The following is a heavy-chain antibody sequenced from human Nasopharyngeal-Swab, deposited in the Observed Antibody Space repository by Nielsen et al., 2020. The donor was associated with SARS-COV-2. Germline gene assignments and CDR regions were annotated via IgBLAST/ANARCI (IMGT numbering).Heavy chain of an antibody. Sequence: WIRQPPGKGLEWVSDISSSDSIRYYADSVKGRFTISRDNAKNSLYLQMNSLRAEDTAVYYCARAGPVAGTSRSRYYYGMDVWGQGTTVTVSS. D-gene: IGHD6-19*01. V-gene: IGHV3-11*01. CDR2: ISSSDSIR. CDR3: ARAGPVAGTSRSRYYYGMDV. J-gene: IGHJ6*02.